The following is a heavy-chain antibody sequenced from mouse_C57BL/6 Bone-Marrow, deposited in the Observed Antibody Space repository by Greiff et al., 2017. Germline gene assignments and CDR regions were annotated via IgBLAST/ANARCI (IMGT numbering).Heavy chain of an antibody. CDR1: GFTFSDYY. CDR3: AREEFYYGSSYVDY. J-gene: IGHJ2*01. V-gene: IGHV5-16*01. CDR2: INYDGSST. Sequence: EVKLMESEGGLVQPGSSMKLSCTASGFTFSDYYMAWVRQVPEKGLEWVANINYDGSSTYYLDSLKSRFIISRDNAKNILYLQMSSLKSEDTATYYCAREEFYYGSSYVDYWGQGTTLTVSS. D-gene: IGHD1-1*01.